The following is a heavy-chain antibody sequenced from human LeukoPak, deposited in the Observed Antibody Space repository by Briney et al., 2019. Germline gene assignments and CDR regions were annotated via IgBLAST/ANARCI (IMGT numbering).Heavy chain of an antibody. CDR3: AKDNRRHYTSGPNPDSLH. J-gene: IGHJ4*02. Sequence: GGSLRLSCAGSGFIFNNYAMHWVRQPPGKGLEWVSGIGWNSGSTDYADSVKGRFTISRDNAKNSLYLQMNSLRVEDTAFYYCAKDNRRHYTSGPNPDSLHWGQGALVTVSS. V-gene: IGHV3-9*01. D-gene: IGHD6-19*01. CDR1: GFIFNNYA. CDR2: IGWNSGST.